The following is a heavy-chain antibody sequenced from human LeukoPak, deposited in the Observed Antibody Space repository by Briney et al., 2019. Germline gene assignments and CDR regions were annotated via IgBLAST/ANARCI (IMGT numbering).Heavy chain of an antibody. CDR1: GYSFNDKY. D-gene: IGHD6-19*01. J-gene: IGHJ6*03. CDR2: INPNSGGT. Sequence: GASVKVSCKASGYSFNDKYLHWVRQAPGQGLEWMGSINPNSGGTNYAQKLQGRVTMTTDTSTSTAYMELRSLRSDDAAVYYCARDFGGSGWYGWGSYYYYYMDVWGKGTTVTISS. V-gene: IGHV1-2*02. CDR3: ARDFGGSGWYGWGSYYYYYMDV.